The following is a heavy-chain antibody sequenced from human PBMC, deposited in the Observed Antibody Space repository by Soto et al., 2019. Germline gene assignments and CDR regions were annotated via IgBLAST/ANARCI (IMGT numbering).Heavy chain of an antibody. D-gene: IGHD3-3*01. CDR1: GFTFGRYW. J-gene: IGHJ5*02. CDR2: IKHDGSVE. CDR3: ARGLYDFSP. Sequence: HPGGSLRLSCAASGFTFGRYWMTWVRQAPGKGLEWVTNIKHDGSVERYLDSVKGRFTISRDNAKNSLYLQMNSLRVDDTAVYYCARGLYDFSPWGQGTLVTVSS. V-gene: IGHV3-7*03.